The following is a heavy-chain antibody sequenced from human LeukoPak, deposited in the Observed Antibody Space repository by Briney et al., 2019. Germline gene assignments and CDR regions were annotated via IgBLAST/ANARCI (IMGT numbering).Heavy chain of an antibody. CDR2: LGTDGTYT. V-gene: IGHV3-74*01. Sequence: GGSLRLSCAASGSNLRDYWMHWVRQAPGKGLVWVSRLGTDGTYTNYADSVKGRFTISRDNAKNTLYLQMDSLRAEDTAFYYCVRDPSNSGNWFDLWGQGTLVTVSS. CDR3: VRDPSNSGNWFDL. CDR1: GSNLRDYW. J-gene: IGHJ5*02. D-gene: IGHD4-11*01.